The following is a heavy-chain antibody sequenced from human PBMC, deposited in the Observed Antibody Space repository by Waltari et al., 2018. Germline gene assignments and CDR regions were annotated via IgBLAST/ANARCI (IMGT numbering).Heavy chain of an antibody. J-gene: IGHJ4*02. CDR2: ISHDGSNK. Sequence: QFQLVESGGGVVQPGRSLRLSCPASGFIFGNFNMHWVRQTPGQGLQWVAAISHDGSNKDYADSVKSRFTVSRDNSNNTLYLQINSLRADDTGIYFCVKYSGFDYFFDYWGQGTLVTVSS. CDR1: GFIFGNFN. D-gene: IGHD5-12*01. CDR3: VKYSGFDYFFDY. V-gene: IGHV3-30*18.